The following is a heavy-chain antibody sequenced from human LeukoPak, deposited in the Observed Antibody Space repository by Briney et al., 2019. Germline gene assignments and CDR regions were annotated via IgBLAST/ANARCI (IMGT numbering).Heavy chain of an antibody. D-gene: IGHD3-3*01. Sequence: GGSLRLSCAASGFTFSSYWMSWVRQAPGKGLEWVSYISSSGSTIYYADSVKGRFTISRDNAKNSLYLQMNSLRAEDTAVYYCASTGRGDFWSGYDYFDYWGQGTLVTVSS. V-gene: IGHV3-48*04. J-gene: IGHJ4*02. CDR1: GFTFSSYW. CDR2: ISSSGSTI. CDR3: ASTGRGDFWSGYDYFDY.